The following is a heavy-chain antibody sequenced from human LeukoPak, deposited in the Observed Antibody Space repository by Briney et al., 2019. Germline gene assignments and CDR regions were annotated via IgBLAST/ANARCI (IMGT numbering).Heavy chain of an antibody. CDR3: ARPKYSSSSYYYYGMDV. J-gene: IGHJ6*02. CDR1: GFTFSNYG. V-gene: IGHV3-33*01. Sequence: PGRSLRLSCAASGFTFSNYGMHWVRQAPGKGLEWVAVIWYDGSNKYYADSVKGRFTISRDNSKNTLYLQMNSLRAEDTAVYYCARPKYSSSSYYYYGMDVWGQGTTVTVSS. D-gene: IGHD6-6*01. CDR2: IWYDGSNK.